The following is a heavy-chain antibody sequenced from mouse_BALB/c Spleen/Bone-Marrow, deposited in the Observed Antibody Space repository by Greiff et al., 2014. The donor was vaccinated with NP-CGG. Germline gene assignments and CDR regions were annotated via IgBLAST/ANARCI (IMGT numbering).Heavy chain of an antibody. V-gene: IGHV1-87*01. CDR1: GYTFTSYW. CDR2: IYPGDGDT. Sequence: VQLQQSGAELARPGASVKLSCKASGYTFTSYWMHWVKQRPGQGLEWIGAIYPGDGDTRYTQKFKGKATLTADKSSSTAYMQLSSLASEDSAVYYCARGDPFDYWGQGTTLTVSS. CDR3: ARGDPFDY. J-gene: IGHJ2*01.